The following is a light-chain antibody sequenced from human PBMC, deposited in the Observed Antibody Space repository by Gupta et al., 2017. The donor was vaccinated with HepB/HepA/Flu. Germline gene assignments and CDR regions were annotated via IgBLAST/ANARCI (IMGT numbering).Light chain of an antibody. V-gene: IGKV3D-15*01. CDR2: GAS. Sequence: EIVMTQSPATLSVSPGERATLSCRASQSISRNLAWYQQTPGQPPRLLIYGASTRATGVPPRISGSGSGTEFPLTISSRQSEDIAVYYCQQYSDWPPVTFGQGTRLETK. CDR1: QSISRN. CDR3: QQYSDWPPVT. J-gene: IGKJ5*01.